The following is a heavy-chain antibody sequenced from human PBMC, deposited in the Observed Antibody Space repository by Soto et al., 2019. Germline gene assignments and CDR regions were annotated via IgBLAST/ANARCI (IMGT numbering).Heavy chain of an antibody. CDR2: IYYTGST. V-gene: IGHV4-31*11. Sequence: QVQLQESGPGVVKPSQTLSLTCAVSGASLARGGFYWIWIRQYPGKGMEWIGDIYYTGSTRYNPSLMRQITISVDTSKKQLSLELRSGSSSDTAVYYCATYYDILAGPMGSLNYRGQGILVTVSS. CDR3: ATYYDILAGPMGSLNY. J-gene: IGHJ4*02. D-gene: IGHD3-9*01. CDR1: GASLARGGFY.